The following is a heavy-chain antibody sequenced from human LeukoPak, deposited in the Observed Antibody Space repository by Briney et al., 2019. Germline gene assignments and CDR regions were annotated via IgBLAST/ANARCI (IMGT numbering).Heavy chain of an antibody. CDR3: ARDNGYGSGYAFDI. D-gene: IGHD3-10*01. CDR1: GFTLTSYT. V-gene: IGHV3-21*01. J-gene: IGHJ3*02. Sequence: KPGGSLRLSCAASGFTLTSYTMNWVRQAPGKGLEWVSSISSRSSYTYYADSVKGRFTISRDNAKSSLFLQMNGLRAEDAAVYYCARDNGYGSGYAFDIWGQGTMVTVSS. CDR2: ISSRSSYT.